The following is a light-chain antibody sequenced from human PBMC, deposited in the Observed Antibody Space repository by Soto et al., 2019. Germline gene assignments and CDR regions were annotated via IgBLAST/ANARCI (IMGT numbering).Light chain of an antibody. V-gene: IGLV2-14*01. Sequence: QSVLTQPASVSGSPGQSITISCTGTNSDVGGYNYVSWYQQHPGKAPKLMIYDVSNRPSGVSNRFSGSKSGNTASLTISGLQTEDEADYYYSSYTSSSTRVVFGGGTKLTVL. CDR2: DVS. CDR3: SSYTSSSTRVV. CDR1: NSDVGGYNY. J-gene: IGLJ2*01.